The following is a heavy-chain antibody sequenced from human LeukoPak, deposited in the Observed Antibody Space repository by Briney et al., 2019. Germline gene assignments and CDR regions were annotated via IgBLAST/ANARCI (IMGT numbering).Heavy chain of an antibody. CDR2: IYSGGST. CDR3: ASPSIAAAGTFFGSSYYYYGMDV. CDR1: GFTVSSNY. D-gene: IGHD6-13*01. V-gene: IGHV3-66*01. J-gene: IGHJ6*02. Sequence: GGSLRLSCAASGFTVSSNYMSWVRQAPGEGLEWVSVIYSGGSTYYADSVKGRFTISRDNSKNTLYLQMNGLRAEDTAVYYCASPSIAAAGTFFGSSYYYYGMDVWGQGTTVTVSS.